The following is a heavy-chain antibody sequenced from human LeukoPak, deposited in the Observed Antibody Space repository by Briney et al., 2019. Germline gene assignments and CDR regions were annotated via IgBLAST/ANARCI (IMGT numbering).Heavy chain of an antibody. J-gene: IGHJ6*03. CDR2: IYYSETT. Sequence: SETLSLTCSVSGGSISNYFWSWIRQPPGKGLECIGFIYYSETTNYNPSFKSRVTISVDTSKNQFSLKLNSVTAADTAVYYCARFPGGAEYRHYYYMDVWGKGTTVTVS. D-gene: IGHD1-14*01. CDR1: GGSISNYF. V-gene: IGHV4-59*01. CDR3: ARFPGGAEYRHYYYMDV.